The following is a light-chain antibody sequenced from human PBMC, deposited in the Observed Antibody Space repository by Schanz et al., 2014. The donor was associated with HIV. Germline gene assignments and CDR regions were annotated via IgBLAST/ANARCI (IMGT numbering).Light chain of an antibody. J-gene: IGKJ1*01. V-gene: IGKV3-15*01. Sequence: IVMTQSPATLYVSPGERATLSCRASQSISNNLAWYQHKPGQAPRLLIYGASTRVTGIPARFSGSGSGTDFTLSISRLEPEDFAVYYCQQYGSSEGTFGQGTKVEIK. CDR3: QQYGSSEGT. CDR1: QSISNN. CDR2: GAS.